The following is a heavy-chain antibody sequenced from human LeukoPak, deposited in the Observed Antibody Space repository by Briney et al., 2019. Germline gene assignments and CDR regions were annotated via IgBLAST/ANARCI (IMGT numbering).Heavy chain of an antibody. Sequence: GASVKVSCKASGGTFSSYAISWVRQAPGQGLEWMGGIIPIFGTANYAQKFQGRVTITTDESTSTAYMELSSLRSEDTAVYYCAIDCSSPPGSYYYMDVWGKGTTVTVSS. J-gene: IGHJ6*03. D-gene: IGHD2-2*01. CDR1: GGTFSSYA. V-gene: IGHV1-69*05. CDR3: AIDCSSPPGSYYYMDV. CDR2: IIPIFGTA.